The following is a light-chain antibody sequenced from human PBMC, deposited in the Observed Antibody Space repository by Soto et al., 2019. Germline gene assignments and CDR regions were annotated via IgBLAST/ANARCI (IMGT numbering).Light chain of an antibody. V-gene: IGKV1-5*03. Sequence: DIQMTQSPSTLSGSVGDRVTITCRASQTISSWLAWYQQKPGKAPKLLIYKASILESGVPSRFSGSGSGTEFTLTISSLQPDDFATYYCQHYNNYPWTFGQGTKVDI. CDR3: QHYNNYPWT. CDR2: KAS. J-gene: IGKJ1*01. CDR1: QTISSW.